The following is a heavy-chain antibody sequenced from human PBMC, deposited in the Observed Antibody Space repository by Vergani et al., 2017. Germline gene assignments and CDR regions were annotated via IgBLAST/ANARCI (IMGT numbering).Heavy chain of an antibody. Sequence: EVQLVESGGGLVQPGGSLKLSCAASGFTFSGSAMHWVRQASGKGLEWVGRIRSKANSYATAYAASVKGRFTISRDDSKNTAYLQMNSLRAEDTAVYYCARERRDVDNTPYFDYWGQGTLVTVSS. CDR1: GFTFSGSA. CDR3: ARERRDVDNTPYFDY. D-gene: IGHD5-12*01. V-gene: IGHV3-73*01. CDR2: IRSKANSYAT. J-gene: IGHJ4*02.